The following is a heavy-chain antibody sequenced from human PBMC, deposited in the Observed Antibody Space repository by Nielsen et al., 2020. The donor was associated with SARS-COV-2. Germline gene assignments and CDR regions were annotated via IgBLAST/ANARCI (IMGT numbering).Heavy chain of an antibody. Sequence: GGSLRLSCAASGLTVSSNYMTWVRQAPGRGLELVSVIYSGGGTFSADSVKGRFTISRDNSKNTVYLQMNSLRAEDTAVYYCARVKYDLWSGFSYRGYYMDVWGKGTTVTVSS. CDR1: GLTVSSNY. CDR3: ARVKYDLWSGFSYRGYYMDV. CDR2: IYSGGGT. J-gene: IGHJ6*03. D-gene: IGHD3-3*01. V-gene: IGHV3-66*01.